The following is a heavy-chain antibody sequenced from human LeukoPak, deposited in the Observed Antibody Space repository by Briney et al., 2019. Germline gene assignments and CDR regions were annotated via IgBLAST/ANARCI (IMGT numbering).Heavy chain of an antibody. Sequence: QPGGSLRLSCEASGSIFSTYGMHWVRQAPGKGLEWVAVIWYDGSNKYYADSVKGRFTISRDNSKNTLYLQMSSLRAEDTAVYYCVREKSGYTNGWYLFDYWGQRTLVTVSS. D-gene: IGHD6-19*01. CDR3: VREKSGYTNGWYLFDY. V-gene: IGHV3-33*01. J-gene: IGHJ4*02. CDR1: GSIFSTYG. CDR2: IWYDGSNK.